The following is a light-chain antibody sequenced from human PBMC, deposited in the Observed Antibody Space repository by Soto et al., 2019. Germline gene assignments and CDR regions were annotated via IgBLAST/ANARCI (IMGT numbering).Light chain of an antibody. CDR1: QSVTSY. J-gene: IGKJ2*01. Sequence: EIVLTQSPATLSLSPGERATLSCRASQSVTSYLAWYQQKPGQAPRLLIYDASNRATGIPARFSVSGSGTDFTLTIRSLEPGDFAVYYCQQRSNWPPMYTLGQGTKLEIK. CDR3: QQRSNWPPMYT. V-gene: IGKV3-11*01. CDR2: DAS.